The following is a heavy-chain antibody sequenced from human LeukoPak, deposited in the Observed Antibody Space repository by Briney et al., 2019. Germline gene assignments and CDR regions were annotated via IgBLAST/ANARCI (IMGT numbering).Heavy chain of an antibody. D-gene: IGHD3-10*01. V-gene: IGHV3-30*04. CDR3: ARVWLGESALNL. CDR2: ISYDGSNK. J-gene: IGHJ4*02. Sequence: GGSLRLSCAASGFTFSSYAMHWVRQAPGKGLEWVAVISYDGSNKYYADFVKGRFTISRDNSKNTLYLQMNSLRAEDTAVYYCARVWLGESALNLWGQGTLVTVSS. CDR1: GFTFSSYA.